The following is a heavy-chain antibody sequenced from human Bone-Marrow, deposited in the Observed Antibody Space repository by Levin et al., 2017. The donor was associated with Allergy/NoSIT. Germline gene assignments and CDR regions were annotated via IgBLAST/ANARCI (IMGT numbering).Heavy chain of an antibody. CDR3: SSFTNSSSGLQGY. Sequence: PGGSLRLSCATSGFKFSEFGMHWVRQASGKGLEWIGRVRTKANNYATEYAASVKGRFTISRDDSKNTAFVQMNSLKNEDTAVYYCSSFTNSSSGLQGYWGQGTLVTVSS. J-gene: IGHJ4*02. CDR1: GFKFSEFG. CDR2: VRTKANNYAT. D-gene: IGHD6-6*01. V-gene: IGHV3-73*01.